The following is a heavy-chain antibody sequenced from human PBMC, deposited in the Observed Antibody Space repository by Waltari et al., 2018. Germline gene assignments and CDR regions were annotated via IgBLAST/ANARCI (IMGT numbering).Heavy chain of an antibody. Sequence: QVQLQQWGAGLLKPSETLSLTCAVYGGSFSGYYWSWIRQPPGQGLEWIGEINHSGSTNSNPSLKSRVTISVDTSKNQFSLKLSSVTAAETALYYCARNRAETTVSFRGYYYGMDVWGQGTTVTVSS. CDR1: GGSFSGYY. CDR3: ARNRAETTVSFRGYYYGMDV. J-gene: IGHJ6*02. CDR2: INHSGST. V-gene: IGHV4-34*01. D-gene: IGHD4-4*01.